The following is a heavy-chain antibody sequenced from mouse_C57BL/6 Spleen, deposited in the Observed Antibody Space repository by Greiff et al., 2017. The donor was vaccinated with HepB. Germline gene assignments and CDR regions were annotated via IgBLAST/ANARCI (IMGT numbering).Heavy chain of an antibody. J-gene: IGHJ4*01. D-gene: IGHD2-2*01. CDR3: ARGGYGYAMDC. CDR1: GYAFSSSW. CDR2: IYPGDGDT. V-gene: IGHV1-82*01. Sequence: VQLQQSGPELVKPGASVKISCKASGYAFSSSWMNWVKQRPGKGLEWIGRIYPGDGDTNYNGKFKGKATLTADKSSSTAYMQLSSLTSEDSAVSFCARGGYGYAMDCWGQGTSVTVSS.